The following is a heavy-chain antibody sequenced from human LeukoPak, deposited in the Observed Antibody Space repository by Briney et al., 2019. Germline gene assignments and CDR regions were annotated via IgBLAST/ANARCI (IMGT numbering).Heavy chain of an antibody. CDR3: AKVPVYYGSGSYFDY. V-gene: IGHV3-23*01. CDR2: ISDTGGST. J-gene: IGHJ4*02. D-gene: IGHD3-10*01. Sequence: PGGSLRLSCVASEFTFSRSGMTWVRQAPGKGLEWVSTISDTGGSTYYADSVKGRFTVSRDNSKNTLYLQMNSLRAEDTAVYYCAKVPVYYGSGSYFDYWGQGTLVTVSS. CDR1: EFTFSRSG.